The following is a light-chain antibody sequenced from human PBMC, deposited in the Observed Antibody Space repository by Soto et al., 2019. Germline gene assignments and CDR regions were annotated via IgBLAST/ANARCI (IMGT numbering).Light chain of an antibody. J-gene: IGKJ1*01. CDR3: QLSASFLWT. V-gene: IGKV1-5*01. CDR2: DAS. CDR1: QSISSW. Sequence: IRMNLSLSTVSAKIGDRVTISCRASQSISSWLAWYQQKPGKAPKLLIYDASSLESGVPSRFSGSGSGTEFTLTISSLQPDDFASYYCQLSASFLWTFGQVSMVDNK.